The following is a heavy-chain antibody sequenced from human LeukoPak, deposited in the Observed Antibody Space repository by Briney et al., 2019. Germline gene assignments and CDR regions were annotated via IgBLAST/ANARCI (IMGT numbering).Heavy chain of an antibody. CDR3: TGHGGTSIAAAGD. V-gene: IGHV4-39*01. D-gene: IGHD6-13*01. J-gene: IGHJ4*02. Sequence: KPSETLSLTCTVSGGSISSSSYYWGWIRQPPGKGLEWIGSIYYSGSTYYNPSLKSRVTISVDTSKNQFSLKLSFVTVADTAVYYCTGHGGTSIAAAGDWGQGSLVTVSS. CDR2: IYYSGST. CDR1: GGSISSSSYY.